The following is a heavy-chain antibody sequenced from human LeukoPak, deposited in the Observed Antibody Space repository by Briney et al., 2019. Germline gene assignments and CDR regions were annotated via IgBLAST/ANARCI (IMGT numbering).Heavy chain of an antibody. Sequence: SETLSLTCTVSGGSISSYYWSWIQQPPGKGLEWIGYIYYSGSTNYNPSLKSRVTISVDTSKNQFSLKLSSVTAADTAVYYCARDGGYYYGMDVWGQGTTVTVSS. CDR2: IYYSGST. D-gene: IGHD3-3*01. V-gene: IGHV4-59*01. CDR1: GGSISSYY. J-gene: IGHJ6*02. CDR3: ARDGGYYYGMDV.